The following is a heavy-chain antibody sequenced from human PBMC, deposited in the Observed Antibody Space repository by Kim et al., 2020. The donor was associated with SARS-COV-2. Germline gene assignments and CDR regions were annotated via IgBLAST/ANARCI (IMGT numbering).Heavy chain of an antibody. CDR3: AKDLARYYDSSGQDY. Sequence: GGSLRLSCAASGFTFGDYAMHWVRQAPGKGLEWISGISWNSGSIGYADSVKGRFTISRDNAKNSLYLQMNSLRAEDTALYYCAKDLARYYDSSGQDYWGQGTLVTVSS. CDR2: ISWNSGSI. V-gene: IGHV3-9*01. D-gene: IGHD3-22*01. J-gene: IGHJ4*02. CDR1: GFTFGDYA.